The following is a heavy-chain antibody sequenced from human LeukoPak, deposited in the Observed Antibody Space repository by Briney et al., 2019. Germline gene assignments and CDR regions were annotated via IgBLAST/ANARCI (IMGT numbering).Heavy chain of an antibody. CDR1: GGSISSSSYY. J-gene: IGHJ3*02. D-gene: IGHD3-22*01. Sequence: SETLSLPCTVSGGSISSSSYYWGWIRQPPGKGLEWIGSIYYSGSTYYNPSLKSRVTISVDTSKNQFSLKLSSVTAADTAVYYCASGYYDSSGYPLAFDIWGQGTMVTVSS. V-gene: IGHV4-39*01. CDR2: IYYSGST. CDR3: ASGYYDSSGYPLAFDI.